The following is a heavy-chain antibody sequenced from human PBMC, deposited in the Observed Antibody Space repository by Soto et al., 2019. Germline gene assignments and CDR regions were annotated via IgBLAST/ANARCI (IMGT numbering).Heavy chain of an antibody. Sequence: QVQLQESGPGLVKPSETLSLTCTVSGGSISSYYWTWIRQPPGKGLEWIGFIYNSGSTHYNPSLRSRVTISXXTXTSXFSLKLRSVSAADTAVYYCASMGYHYGSGSYPLDYWGQGTLVTVSS. V-gene: IGHV4-59*08. CDR3: ASMGYHYGSGSYPLDY. J-gene: IGHJ4*02. D-gene: IGHD3-10*01. CDR2: IYNSGST. CDR1: GGSISSYY.